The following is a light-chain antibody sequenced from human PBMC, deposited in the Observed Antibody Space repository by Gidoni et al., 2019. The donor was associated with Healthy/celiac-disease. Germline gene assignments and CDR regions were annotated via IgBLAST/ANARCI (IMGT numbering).Light chain of an antibody. J-gene: IGLJ7*01. V-gene: IGLV6-57*01. CDR1: SGSIASNY. CDR2: EDN. CDR3: QSYDSSNAV. Sequence: FMLTQPHSLSESPGKTVTISCTRSSGSIASNYVQWYQQRPGSSPTTVIYEDNQRPSGVPDRFSGSIDSSSNSASLTISGLKTEDEADYYCQSYDSSNAVFGGGTQLTVL.